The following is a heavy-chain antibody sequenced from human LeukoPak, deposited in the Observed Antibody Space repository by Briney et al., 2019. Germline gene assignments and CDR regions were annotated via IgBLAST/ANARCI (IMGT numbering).Heavy chain of an antibody. Sequence: GESLKISCKGSGYIFTNYWIGWVRQMPGKGLEWMGIIYPGDFDTRYSPSFEGRVTISAEKSISTAYLQWSSLKASDTAIYYCARGVTFGGSIVAAFDIWGQGTMVTVSS. V-gene: IGHV5-51*01. CDR1: GYIFTNYW. CDR3: ARGVTFGGSIVAAFDI. J-gene: IGHJ3*02. D-gene: IGHD3-16*02. CDR2: IYPGDFDT.